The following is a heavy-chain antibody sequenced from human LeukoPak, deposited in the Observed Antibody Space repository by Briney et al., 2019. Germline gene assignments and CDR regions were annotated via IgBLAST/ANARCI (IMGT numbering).Heavy chain of an antibody. Sequence: ASVKVSCKASCYTFTSYGISWVRQAPGQGLEWMGWISAYNGNTNYAQRLQGRVTMTTDTSTSTAYLELRSLRSDDTAVYYCAGVVPGHDAFDIWGQGTMVTVSS. CDR1: CYTFTSYG. J-gene: IGHJ3*02. V-gene: IGHV1-18*01. CDR3: AGVVPGHDAFDI. CDR2: ISAYNGNT.